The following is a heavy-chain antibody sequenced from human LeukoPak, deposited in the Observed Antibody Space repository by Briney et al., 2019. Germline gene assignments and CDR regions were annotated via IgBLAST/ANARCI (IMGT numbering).Heavy chain of an antibody. V-gene: IGHV1-69*13. J-gene: IGHJ4*02. D-gene: IGHD4-23*01. Sequence: SVKVSCKASGGTFSIYAISWVRQAPGQGLEWMGGIIPIFGTANYAQKFQGRVTITADESTSTAYMELSSLRSEDTAVYYCARSEGGNSELNYFDYWGQGTLVTVSS. CDR2: IIPIFGTA. CDR1: GGTFSIYA. CDR3: ARSEGGNSELNYFDY.